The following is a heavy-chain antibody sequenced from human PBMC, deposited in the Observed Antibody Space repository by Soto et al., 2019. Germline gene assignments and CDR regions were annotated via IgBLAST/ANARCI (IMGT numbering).Heavy chain of an antibody. CDR2: INTSGGST. D-gene: IGHD3-10*01. Sequence: QVQLVQSGAEVKKPGASVKVSCKASGYTFTSYYRHWVRQAPGQGLEWMGIINTSGGSTSYAQKFQGRFTMTRDTSTSTVYLELSSLRSEDTAVYYCAREVRGVIISVDEGYYGMDVWGQGPTVTVSS. J-gene: IGHJ6*02. V-gene: IGHV1-46*01. CDR3: AREVRGVIISVDEGYYGMDV. CDR1: GYTFTSYY.